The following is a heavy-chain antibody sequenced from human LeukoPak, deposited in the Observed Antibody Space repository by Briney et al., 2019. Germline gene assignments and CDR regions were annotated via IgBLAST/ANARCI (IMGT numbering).Heavy chain of an antibody. CDR2: IKQDESEK. CDR3: ARGRFNYGWGMDV. V-gene: IGHV3-7*01. J-gene: IGHJ6*02. Sequence: GGSLRLSCAASGFSLSNYWMSWVRQAPGKGLEWVANIKQDESEKLYVDSVKGRFTISRDNAENSVYLQMNSLGDEDTAVYYCARGRFNYGWGMDVWGQGTTVTVSS. D-gene: IGHD5-18*01. CDR1: GFSLSNYW.